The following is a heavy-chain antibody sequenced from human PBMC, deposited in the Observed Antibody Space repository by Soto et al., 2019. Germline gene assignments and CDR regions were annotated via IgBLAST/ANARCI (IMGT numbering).Heavy chain of an antibody. J-gene: IGHJ6*02. CDR2: ISAYNGNT. V-gene: IGHV1-18*01. CDR3: ARVLLYTYYYDSSGSDYYYGMDV. CDR1: GYTFTIYG. D-gene: IGHD3-22*01. Sequence: GASVKVSCKASGYTFTIYGISWVRQAPGQGLEWMGWISAYNGNTNYAQKLQGRVTMTTDTSTSTAYMELRSLRSDDTAVYYCARVLLYTYYYDSSGSDYYYGMDVWGQGTTVTVSS.